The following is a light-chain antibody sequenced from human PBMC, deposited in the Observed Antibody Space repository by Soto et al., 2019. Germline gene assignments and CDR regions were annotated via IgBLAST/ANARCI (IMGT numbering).Light chain of an antibody. Sequence: QSALTEPASVSGSPGQSITISCTGTGSDVGGYDYVSWYQHHPGKAPKVMIYEVTNRPSGVSNRFSGSKSGNTASLTISGLLAEDEADYYCSSYTISSTYVFGSGTKVTVL. CDR1: GSDVGGYDY. J-gene: IGLJ1*01. CDR2: EVT. CDR3: SSYTISSTYV. V-gene: IGLV2-14*01.